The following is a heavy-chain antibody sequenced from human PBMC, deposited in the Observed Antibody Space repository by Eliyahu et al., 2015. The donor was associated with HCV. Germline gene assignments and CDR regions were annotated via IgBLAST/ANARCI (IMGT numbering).Heavy chain of an antibody. D-gene: IGHD6-19*01. CDR3: ASGGGGIAVTGTGGWFDP. J-gene: IGHJ5*02. V-gene: IGHV4-59*01. CDR2: IHYSGSI. Sequence: QVQLQESGPGLVKPSETLSLTXTVSGXSXTTYYWSWIRQPPGKGLEWIGYIHYSGSINHHPSLKSRVTISVDTSKNQFSLNLTSVTAADTAMYYCASGGGGIAVTGTGGWFDPWGQGTLVTVSS. CDR1: GXSXTTYY.